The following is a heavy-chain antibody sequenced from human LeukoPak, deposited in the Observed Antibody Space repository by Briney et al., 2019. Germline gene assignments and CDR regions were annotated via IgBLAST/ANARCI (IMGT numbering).Heavy chain of an antibody. CDR3: ARQYPPSVSYSRAFDI. CDR2: IYPGDSDT. J-gene: IGHJ3*02. Sequence: GESLKISCKGTGYSFTSYWIGWARQMPGKGLEWMTAIYPGDSDTRYSPSFQGQVTISVDKSISTAYLQWSSLEASDTAMYYCARQYPPSVSYSRAFDIWGQGTMVTVSS. V-gene: IGHV5-51*01. D-gene: IGHD2-15*01. CDR1: GYSFTSYW.